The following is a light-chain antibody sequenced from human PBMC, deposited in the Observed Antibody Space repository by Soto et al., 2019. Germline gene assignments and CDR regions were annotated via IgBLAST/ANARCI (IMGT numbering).Light chain of an antibody. CDR3: QQSYSSPIT. Sequence: DIVMTQSPDSLAVSLGERATINCKSSQSVLSSSNNKNSIAWYQQKPGQPPRLLIYWASTRESGVPDRFSGSGSGTDLTLTISSLQPEDFATHYCQQSYSSPITFGQGTRLEIK. CDR2: WAS. V-gene: IGKV4-1*01. J-gene: IGKJ5*01. CDR1: QSVLSSSNNKNS.